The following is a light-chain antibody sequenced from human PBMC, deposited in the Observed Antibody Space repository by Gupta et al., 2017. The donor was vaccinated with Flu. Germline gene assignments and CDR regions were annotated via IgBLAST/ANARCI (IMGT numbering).Light chain of an antibody. V-gene: IGKV3-20*01. Sequence: EIVLTQSPGTLSLSPGERATLSCRASQSVSSSYLAWYQQKPGQAPRLLIYGASSRATGIPDRFSGSGSGTDFTLTISRLEPEDFAVYYCQQDCSSPRTFGQGTRLGIK. CDR1: QSVSSSY. CDR3: QQDCSSPRT. J-gene: IGKJ1*01. CDR2: GAS.